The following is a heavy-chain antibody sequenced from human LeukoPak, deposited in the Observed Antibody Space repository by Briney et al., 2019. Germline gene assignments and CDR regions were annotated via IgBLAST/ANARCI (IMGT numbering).Heavy chain of an antibody. D-gene: IGHD5-12*01. CDR2: INTDGSST. CDR1: GFTFSSYG. CDR3: AQGGATISDY. J-gene: IGHJ4*02. V-gene: IGHV3-74*01. Sequence: PGGSLRLSCAASGFTFSSYGMHWVRQAPGKGLVWVSRINTDGSSTSYADSVKGRFTISRDNAKNSLYLQMNTLRVEDTAVYYCAQGGATISDYWGQGTLVTVSS.